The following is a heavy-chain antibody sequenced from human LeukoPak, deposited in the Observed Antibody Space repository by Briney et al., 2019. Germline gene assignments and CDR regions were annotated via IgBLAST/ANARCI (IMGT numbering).Heavy chain of an antibody. D-gene: IGHD3-10*01. J-gene: IGHJ4*02. Sequence: GGSLRLSCAASGFTLSSYWMHWVRQAPGKGLEWVANIKQDGSEKYYVDSVKGRFTISRDNAKNSLYLQMNSLRAEDTAVYYCARGSLWFGELLHFDYWGQGTLVTVSS. V-gene: IGHV3-7*03. CDR3: ARGSLWFGELLHFDY. CDR1: GFTLSSYW. CDR2: IKQDGSEK.